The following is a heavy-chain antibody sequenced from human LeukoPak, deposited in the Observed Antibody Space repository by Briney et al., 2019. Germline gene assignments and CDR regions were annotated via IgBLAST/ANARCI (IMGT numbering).Heavy chain of an antibody. D-gene: IGHD3-9*01. CDR1: GYTFTSYD. CDR3: ARLDTYYDILTGYIRLFDY. CDR2: MNPNSGNT. V-gene: IGHV1-8*01. Sequence: ASVKVSCKASGYTFTSYDINWVRQATGQGLEWMGWMNPNSGNTGYAQKFQGRVTMTRNTSISTAYMELSSLRSEDTAVYYCARLDTYYDILTGYIRLFDYWGKGPLVTVSS. J-gene: IGHJ4*02.